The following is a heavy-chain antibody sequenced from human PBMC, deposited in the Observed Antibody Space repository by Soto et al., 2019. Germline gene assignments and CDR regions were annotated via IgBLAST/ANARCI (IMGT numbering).Heavy chain of an antibody. J-gene: IGHJ4*02. Sequence: QVQLQESGPGLVKPSQTLSLTCTVSGGSISSGCYYWSWIRQHPGKGLEWIGSIYYSGSTYYNPSRKSRGTIIVDPSKNQFSLQLSSVTAAGTAVYYCARGVHHWGLGTLGTVS. CDR2: IYYSGST. CDR3: ARGVHH. V-gene: IGHV4-31*03. D-gene: IGHD3-16*01. CDR1: GGSISSGCYY.